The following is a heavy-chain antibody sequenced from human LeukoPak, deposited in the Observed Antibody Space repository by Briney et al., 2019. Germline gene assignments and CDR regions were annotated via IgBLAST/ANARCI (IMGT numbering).Heavy chain of an antibody. V-gene: IGHV1-69*05. Sequence: ASVKVSCKASRGTFSSYAISWVRQAPGQGLEWMGGIIPIFGTANYAQKFQGRVTITTDESTSTAYMELSSLRSEDTAVYYCARDRGGGRRGSSWLTFDYWGQGTLVTVSS. CDR2: IIPIFGTA. CDR3: ARDRGGGRRGSSWLTFDY. D-gene: IGHD6-13*01. CDR1: RGTFSSYA. J-gene: IGHJ4*02.